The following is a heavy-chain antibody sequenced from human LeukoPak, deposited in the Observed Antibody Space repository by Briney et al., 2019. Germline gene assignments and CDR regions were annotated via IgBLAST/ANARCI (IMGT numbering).Heavy chain of an antibody. CDR3: ARQMITFGGVIVIAAFDI. Sequence: SETLSLTCTVSGGSISSSSYYWGWIRQPPGKGLEWIGSICYSGSTYYNPSLKSRVTISVDTSKNQFSLKLSSVTAADTAVYYCARQMITFGGVIVIAAFDIWGQGTMVTVSS. CDR1: GGSISSSSYY. CDR2: ICYSGST. J-gene: IGHJ3*02. V-gene: IGHV4-39*01. D-gene: IGHD3-16*02.